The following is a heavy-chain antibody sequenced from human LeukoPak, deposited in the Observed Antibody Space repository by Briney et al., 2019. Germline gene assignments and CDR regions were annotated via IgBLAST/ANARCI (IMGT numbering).Heavy chain of an antibody. CDR2: ISAYNGNT. CDR1: GYTFTSYG. CDR3: ARQGYSYGYGYYYYYYMDV. V-gene: IGHV1-18*01. D-gene: IGHD5-18*01. J-gene: IGHJ6*03. Sequence: ASVKVSCKASGYTFTSYGISWVRQAPGQGLEWMGWISAYNGNTNYAQKLQGRVTMTTDTSTSTAYMELSSLRSEDTAVYYCARQGYSYGYGYYYYYYMDVWGKGTTVTISS.